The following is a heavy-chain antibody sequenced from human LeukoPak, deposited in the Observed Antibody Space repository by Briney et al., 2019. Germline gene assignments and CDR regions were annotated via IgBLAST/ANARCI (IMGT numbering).Heavy chain of an antibody. D-gene: IGHD3-22*01. Sequence: GESLKISCKGSGYSFTSYWIGWVRQMPGKRLEWMGIIYPGDSDTRYSPSFQGQVTISADKSISTAYLQWSSLKASDTAMYYCARLGTDYYDSSGYPRGVYYGMDVWGQGTTVTVSS. V-gene: IGHV5-51*01. CDR1: GYSFTSYW. J-gene: IGHJ6*02. CDR3: ARLGTDYYDSSGYPRGVYYGMDV. CDR2: IYPGDSDT.